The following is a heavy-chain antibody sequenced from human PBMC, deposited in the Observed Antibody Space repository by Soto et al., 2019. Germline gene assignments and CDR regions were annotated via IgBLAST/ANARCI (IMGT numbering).Heavy chain of an antibody. CDR3: ARLRTVRGLDY. D-gene: IGHD3-10*01. V-gene: IGHV4-31*03. J-gene: IGHJ4*02. CDR1: GGSISSGGYY. Sequence: PSETLSLTCTVSGGSISSGGYYWSWIRQHPGKGLEWIGYIYYSGSTYYNPSLKSRVTISVDTSKNQFSLKLSSVTAADTAVYYCARLRTVRGLDYWGQGTLVTVSS. CDR2: IYYSGST.